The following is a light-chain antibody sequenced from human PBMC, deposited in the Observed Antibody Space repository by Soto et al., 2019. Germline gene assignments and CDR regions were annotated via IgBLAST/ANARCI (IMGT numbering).Light chain of an antibody. Sequence: QSSLTQPRLVSGSPGQSVTISCTGTSSDVGAYNYVSWYQQHPGKAPKFMIYDVSKRPSGVPDRFSGSKSGNTASLTISGLQAEDEADYYCCSYAGSYTYVFGTGTKLTVL. CDR1: SSDVGAYNY. CDR3: CSYAGSYTYV. CDR2: DVS. V-gene: IGLV2-11*01. J-gene: IGLJ1*01.